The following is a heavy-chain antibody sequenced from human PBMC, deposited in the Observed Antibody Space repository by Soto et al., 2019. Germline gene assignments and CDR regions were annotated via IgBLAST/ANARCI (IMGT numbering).Heavy chain of an antibody. V-gene: IGHV3-11*01. CDR2: ISAGGSST. CDR3: AREVAPAPQGY. J-gene: IGHJ4*02. D-gene: IGHD5-12*01. Sequence: ESGGGLVKPGGSLRLSCAASGFTFSDYYMTWIRQAPGTGLEWVSYISAGGSSTYYADSVKGRFTISRDNAKNSLYLQMSSLRADDTAVYYCAREVAPAPQGYWGQGTLVTVSS. CDR1: GFTFSDYY.